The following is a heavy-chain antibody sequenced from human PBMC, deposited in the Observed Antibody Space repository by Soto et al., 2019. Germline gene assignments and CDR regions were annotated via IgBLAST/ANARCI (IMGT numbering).Heavy chain of an antibody. CDR2: ISNYNGDT. D-gene: IGHD6-19*01. J-gene: IGHJ5*02. CDR3: ARGDSTGSPTGWFDP. CDR1: GYTFTRYS. V-gene: IGHV1-18*04. Sequence: QVQLVQSGAEVRKPGASVQVSCKASGYTFTRYSINWVRQAPGQGLEWVGWISNYNGDTKYAEMFQGRVTLTTDTFTTTSYMDLRSLTSDDTAMYFCARGDSTGSPTGWFDPWGQGTLVTVLS.